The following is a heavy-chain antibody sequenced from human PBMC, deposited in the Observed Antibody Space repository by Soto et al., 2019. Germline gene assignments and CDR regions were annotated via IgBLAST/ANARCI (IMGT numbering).Heavy chain of an antibody. J-gene: IGHJ4*02. CDR3: ARGHSSGWYPVYFDY. CDR1: GYTFTSYA. D-gene: IGHD6-19*01. CDR2: INAGNGNT. V-gene: IGHV1-3*01. Sequence: VASVKVSCKASGYTFTSYAMHWVRQAPGQRLEWMGWINAGNGNTKYSQKFQGRVTITRDTSASTAYMELSSLRSEDTAVYYCARGHSSGWYPVYFDYWGQGPLVTVSS.